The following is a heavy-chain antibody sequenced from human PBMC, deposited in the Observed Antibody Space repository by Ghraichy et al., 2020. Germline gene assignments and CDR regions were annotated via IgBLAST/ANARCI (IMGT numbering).Heavy chain of an antibody. CDR2: ISGSDGST. CDR1: RFTFSSYA. Sequence: LSLTCAASRFTFSSYAMNWVRQAPGKGLEWVSSISGSDGSTYYADSVRGRFTISRDNSKNTLYLQMNSLTDDDTAVYYCAKTERVGWTAGAFDIWGQGTLVTVSS. V-gene: IGHV3-23*01. J-gene: IGHJ3*02. CDR3: AKTERVGWTAGAFDI. D-gene: IGHD6-19*01.